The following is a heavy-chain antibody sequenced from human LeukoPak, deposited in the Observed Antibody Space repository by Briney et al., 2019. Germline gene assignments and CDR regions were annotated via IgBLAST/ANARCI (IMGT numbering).Heavy chain of an antibody. J-gene: IGHJ4*02. CDR3: ARGSLVGATTSDFDY. Sequence: PSETLSLTCAVSGGSISSYYWSWIRQPPGKGLEWIGYIYYSGSTNYNPSLKSRVTISVDTSKNQFSLKLSSVTAADTAVYYCARGSLVGATTSDFDYWGQGTLVTVSS. V-gene: IGHV4-59*01. D-gene: IGHD1-26*01. CDR2: IYYSGST. CDR1: GGSISSYY.